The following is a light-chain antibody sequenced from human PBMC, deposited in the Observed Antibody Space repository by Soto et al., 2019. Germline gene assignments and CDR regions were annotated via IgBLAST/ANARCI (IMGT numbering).Light chain of an antibody. CDR3: QQYDILPYT. CDR2: DVS. Sequence: DLQMTQSPSSLSASVGDRVTITCQASQDISNYLNWYQQKPGKAPKLLIYDVSNLETGDPSRFSGSGSWTDFTFTISSLQPDDIATYYCQQYDILPYTFGQGTKLEIK. V-gene: IGKV1-33*01. J-gene: IGKJ2*01. CDR1: QDISNY.